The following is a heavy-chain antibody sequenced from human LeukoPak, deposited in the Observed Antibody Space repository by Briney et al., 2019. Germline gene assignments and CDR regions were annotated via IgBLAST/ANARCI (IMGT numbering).Heavy chain of an antibody. D-gene: IGHD5-24*01. CDR3: ARDLRRDGYNYDY. Sequence: SETLSLTCTVSGYSISSGYYWGWIRQPPGKGLEWIGSIYHSGSTYYNPSLKSRVAMSVDTSKNQFSLKLSSVTAADTAVYYCARDLRRDGYNYDYWGQGTLVTVSS. CDR2: IYHSGST. CDR1: GYSISSGYY. J-gene: IGHJ4*02. V-gene: IGHV4-38-2*02.